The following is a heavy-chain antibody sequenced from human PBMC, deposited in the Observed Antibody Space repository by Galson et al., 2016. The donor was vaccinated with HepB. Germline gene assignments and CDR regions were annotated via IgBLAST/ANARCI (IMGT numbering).Heavy chain of an antibody. CDR1: GDSVSSNSAA. CDR2: TYYRSKWYN. V-gene: IGHV6-1*01. Sequence: CAISGDSVSSNSAAWNWIRQSPSRGLEWLGRTYYRSKWYNDYAVSVKSRITINPDTSKNQFSLKLSSVTAADTALYYCASGSGPITRIDYWGQGTLVTVSS. J-gene: IGHJ4*02. CDR3: ASGSGPITRIDY.